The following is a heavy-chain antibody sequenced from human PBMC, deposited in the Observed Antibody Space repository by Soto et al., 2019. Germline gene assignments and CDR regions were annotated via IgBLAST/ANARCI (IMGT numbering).Heavy chain of an antibody. Sequence: GASVKVSCKASGGTFSSYTISWVRQAPGQGLEWMGRIIPILGIANYAQKFQGRVTITADKSTSTAYMELSSLRSEDTAVYYCARDGDIVVVPAAMNSNYYYYYMDVWGKGTTVTVSS. V-gene: IGHV1-69*04. CDR3: ARDGDIVVVPAAMNSNYYYYYMDV. CDR1: GGTFSSYT. D-gene: IGHD2-2*01. CDR2: IIPILGIA. J-gene: IGHJ6*03.